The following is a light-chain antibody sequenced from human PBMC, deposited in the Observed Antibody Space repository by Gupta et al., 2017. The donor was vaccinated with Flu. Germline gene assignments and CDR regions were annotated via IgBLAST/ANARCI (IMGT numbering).Light chain of an antibody. Sequence: TISCSGSSSNIGSNYVYWYQQLPGTAPKLLIYRNNQRPSGVPDRFSGSKSGTSASLAISGLRSEDEADYYCAAWDDSLSGVVFGGGTKLTVL. CDR1: SSNIGSNY. J-gene: IGLJ2*01. CDR3: AAWDDSLSGVV. CDR2: RNN. V-gene: IGLV1-47*01.